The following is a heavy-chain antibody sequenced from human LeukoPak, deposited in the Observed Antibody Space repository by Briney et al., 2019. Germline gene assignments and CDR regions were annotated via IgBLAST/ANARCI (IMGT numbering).Heavy chain of an antibody. J-gene: IGHJ4*02. D-gene: IGHD4-17*01. V-gene: IGHV1-69*04. CDR2: IIPIFGIA. CDR3: ASGLKTVTLDY. Sequence: ASVKVSCRASGGTFSSYAISWVRQAPGQGPEWMGRIIPIFGIANYAQKFQGRVTITADKSTSTAYMELSSLRSEDTAVYYCASGLKTVTLDYWGQGTLVTVSS. CDR1: GGTFSSYA.